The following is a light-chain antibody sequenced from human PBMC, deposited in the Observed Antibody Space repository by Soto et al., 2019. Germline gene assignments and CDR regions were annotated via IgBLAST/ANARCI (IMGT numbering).Light chain of an antibody. CDR1: RSDVGDNIY. CDR2: DVS. V-gene: IGLV2-14*03. J-gene: IGLJ1*01. CDR3: SSYTSSDTRV. Sequence: QSVLTQPASVYGSPGQSITIPCTGTRSDVGDNIYVSWLQQHSGTAPKLIIYDVSNRPSGISDRFSGSKSGNTASLTISGLQPEDEAYYYCSSYTSSDTRVFGTGTKLTVL.